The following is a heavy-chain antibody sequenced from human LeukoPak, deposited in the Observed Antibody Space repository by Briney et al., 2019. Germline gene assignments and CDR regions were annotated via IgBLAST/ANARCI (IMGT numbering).Heavy chain of an antibody. D-gene: IGHD3-10*01. Sequence: PGGSLRLSCAASGFTFSSYAMSWVRQAPGKGLEWVSAISGSGGSTYYADSVKGRFTISRDNSKNTLYLQMNSLRAEDTAVYYCARTPTYYYGSGSSQDAYYFDYWGQGTLVTVSS. CDR1: GFTFSSYA. J-gene: IGHJ4*02. CDR3: ARTPTYYYGSGSSQDAYYFDY. V-gene: IGHV3-23*01. CDR2: ISGSGGST.